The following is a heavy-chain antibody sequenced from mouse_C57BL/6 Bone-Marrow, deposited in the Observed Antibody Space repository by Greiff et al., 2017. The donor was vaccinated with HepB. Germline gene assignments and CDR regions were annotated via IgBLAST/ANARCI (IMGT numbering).Heavy chain of an antibody. J-gene: IGHJ3*01. CDR3: TRSGLWYPAWCAY. CDR2: IYPGNSDT. Sequence: EVQLQQSGTVLARPGASVKMSCKTSGYTFTSYWMHWVKQRPGQGLEWIGAIYPGNSDTSYNQKFKGKAKLTAVTSASTAYMELSSLTNEDSAVYYCTRSGLWYPAWCAYWGQGTLVTVSA. V-gene: IGHV1-5*01. CDR1: GYTFTSYW. D-gene: IGHD2-1*01.